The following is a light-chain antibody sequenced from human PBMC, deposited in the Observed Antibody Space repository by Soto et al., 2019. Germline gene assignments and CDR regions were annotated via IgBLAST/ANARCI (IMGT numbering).Light chain of an antibody. V-gene: IGKV3-20*01. J-gene: IGKJ1*01. Sequence: EIVLTQSPGTLSLFPGERATLSCRASQSISSSYLAWYQQKPGQAPRLLIYGASSRATGIPDRFSGRGSGTDFTLTISRLEPEDFAVYYCQQYGSSPWTFGQGNKVEIK. CDR2: GAS. CDR1: QSISSSY. CDR3: QQYGSSPWT.